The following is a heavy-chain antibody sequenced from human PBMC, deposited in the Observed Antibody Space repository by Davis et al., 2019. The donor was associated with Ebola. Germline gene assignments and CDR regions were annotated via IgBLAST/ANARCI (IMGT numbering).Heavy chain of an antibody. CDR1: GYTFTNYY. CDR3: TTPGGQDSGYDVFDI. J-gene: IGHJ3*02. D-gene: IGHD5-12*01. CDR2: LNPNDGRT. Sequence: ASVKVSCKASGYTFTNYYMHWVXXXPAPXXXFXXXLNPNDGRTLYAQKFQGRVTVTRDTSTTTVYMDLSSLRSEDTALNYCTTPGGQDSGYDVFDIWGQGTMVTVSS. V-gene: IGHV1-46*03.